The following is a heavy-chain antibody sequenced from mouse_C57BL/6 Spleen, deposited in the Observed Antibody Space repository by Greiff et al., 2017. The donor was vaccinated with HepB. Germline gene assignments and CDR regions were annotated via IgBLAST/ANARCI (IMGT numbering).Heavy chain of an antibody. D-gene: IGHD1-1*01. Sequence: QVHVKQPGAELVRPGSSVKLSCKASGYTFTSYWMDWVKQRPGQGLEWIGNIYPSDSETHYNQKFKDKATLTVDKSSSTAYMQLSSLTSEDSAVYYCARDYGSVMDYWGQGTSVTVSS. CDR2: IYPSDSET. CDR1: GYTFTSYW. CDR3: ARDYGSVMDY. J-gene: IGHJ4*01. V-gene: IGHV1-61*01.